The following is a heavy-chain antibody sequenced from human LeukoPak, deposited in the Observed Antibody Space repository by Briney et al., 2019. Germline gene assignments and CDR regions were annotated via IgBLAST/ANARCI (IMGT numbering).Heavy chain of an antibody. D-gene: IGHD6-19*01. CDR1: GYTFTSYD. V-gene: IGHV1-8*01. CDR3: ARGRPRVIAVAPKYFQH. CDR2: MNPNSGNT. Sequence: ASVKVSRNASGYTFTSYDINWVRQATGQGLEWMGWMNPNSGNTGYAQKFQGRVTMTRNTSISTAYMELSSLRSEDTAVYYCARGRPRVIAVAPKYFQHWGQGTLVTVSS. J-gene: IGHJ1*01.